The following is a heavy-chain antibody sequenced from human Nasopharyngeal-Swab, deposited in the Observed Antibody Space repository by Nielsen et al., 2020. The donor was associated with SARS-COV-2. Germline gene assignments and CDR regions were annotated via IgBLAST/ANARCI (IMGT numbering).Heavy chain of an antibody. D-gene: IGHD2-15*01. CDR2: LYVGGST. V-gene: IGHV3-66*01. Sequence: GGSLRPSCAASGFTVRSNYMTWVRQAPGKGLEWLSVLYVGGSTYYADSVKDRVTISRDNSKNTLYLHMNSLSAEDTAVYYCARVRGVAPRNYYYYMDVWGKGTTVTVSS. CDR1: GFTVRSNY. J-gene: IGHJ6*03. CDR3: ARVRGVAPRNYYYYMDV.